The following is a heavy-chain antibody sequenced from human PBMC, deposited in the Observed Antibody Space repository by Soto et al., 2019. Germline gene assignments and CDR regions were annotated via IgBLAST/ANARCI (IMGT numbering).Heavy chain of an antibody. V-gene: IGHV1-18*04. CDR1: GYIFTNYN. D-gene: IGHD4-17*01. CDR2: ISAYNGNT. Sequence: GASVKVSCKASGYIFTNYNMHWVRQAPGQGLEWMGWISAYNGNTNYAQKLQGRVTMTTDTSTSTAYMELRSLRSDDTAVYYCARDHPTGCDYWGQGTLVTVSS. J-gene: IGHJ4*02. CDR3: ARDHPTGCDY.